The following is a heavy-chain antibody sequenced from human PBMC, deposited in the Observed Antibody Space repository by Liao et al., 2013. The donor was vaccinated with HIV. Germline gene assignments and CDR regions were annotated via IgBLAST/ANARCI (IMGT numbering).Heavy chain of an antibody. CDR3: ARDAYFDWDNWFDP. CDR2: INHSGST. Sequence: QVQLQQWGAGLLKPSETLSLTCAVYGGSFNGYYWSWIRQPPGKGLEWIGEINHSGSTNYNPSLKSRVTISVDTSKNQFSLKLSSVTAADTAVYYCARDAYFDWDNWFDPWGQG. CDR1: GGSFNGYY. V-gene: IGHV4-34*01. J-gene: IGHJ5*02. D-gene: IGHD3-9*01.